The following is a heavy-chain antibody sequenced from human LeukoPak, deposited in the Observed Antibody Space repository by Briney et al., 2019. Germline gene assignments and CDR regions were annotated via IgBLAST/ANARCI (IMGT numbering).Heavy chain of an antibody. V-gene: IGHV4-34*01. J-gene: IGHJ4*02. CDR1: GGSFSGYF. CDR2: INHSGTT. D-gene: IGHD1-26*01. Sequence: SETLSRTCAVYGGSFSGYFWIWIRQPPGKGLEWIGEINHSGTTNYNPSLKSRVTISVDTSKNQFSLKLNSVTAADTAVYYCARSEWELLPDFDYWGQGTLVTVSS. CDR3: ARSEWELLPDFDY.